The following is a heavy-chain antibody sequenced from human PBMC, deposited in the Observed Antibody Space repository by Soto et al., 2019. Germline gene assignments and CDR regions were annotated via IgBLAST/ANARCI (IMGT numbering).Heavy chain of an antibody. J-gene: IGHJ6*02. V-gene: IGHV1-69*13. D-gene: IGHD2-15*01. CDR2: IIPIFGTA. CDR3: ARMGICSGGSCYSGAYYYYYGMDV. Sequence: SVKVSCKASGGTFSSYAISWVRQAPGQGLEWMGGIIPIFGTANYAQKFQGRVTITADESTSTAYMELSSLRSEDTAVYYCARMGICSGGSCYSGAYYYYYGMDVWGQGTTVTVSS. CDR1: GGTFSSYA.